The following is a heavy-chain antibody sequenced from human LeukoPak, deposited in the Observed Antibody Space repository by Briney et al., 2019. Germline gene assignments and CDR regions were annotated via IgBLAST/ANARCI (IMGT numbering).Heavy chain of an antibody. J-gene: IGHJ4*02. V-gene: IGHV4-31*03. Sequence: SETLSLTCTVSGGSISSGGYYWSWIRQHPGKGLEWIGYIYYSGSTYYNPSLKSRVTISVDTSKNQFSLKLSSVTAADTAVYYCARQSFGPKPWIQTGFDYWGQGTLVTVSS. CDR2: IYYSGST. CDR3: ARQSFGPKPWIQTGFDY. CDR1: GGSISSGGYY. D-gene: IGHD1-14*01.